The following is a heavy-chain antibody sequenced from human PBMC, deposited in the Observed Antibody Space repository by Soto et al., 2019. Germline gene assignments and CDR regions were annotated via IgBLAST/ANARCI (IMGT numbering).Heavy chain of an antibody. Sequence: GASVKVSCKASGYTFTSYGISWVRQAPGQGLEWMGWISAYNGNTNYAQKLQGRVTMTTDTSTSTAYMELRSLRSDDTAVYYCARVIVAAGRGNWFDPWGQGTLVTVSS. D-gene: IGHD6-13*01. V-gene: IGHV1-18*04. CDR2: ISAYNGNT. CDR1: GYTFTSYG. CDR3: ARVIVAAGRGNWFDP. J-gene: IGHJ5*02.